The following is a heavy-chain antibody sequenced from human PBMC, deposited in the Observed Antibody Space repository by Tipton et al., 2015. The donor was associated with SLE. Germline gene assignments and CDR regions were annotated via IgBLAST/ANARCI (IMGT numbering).Heavy chain of an antibody. CDR3: TREGSDY. Sequence: RSLRLSCTASGFTFGDYAMSWVRQAPGKGLEWVGFIRSKAYGGTTEYAASVKGRLTISRDDSKSIAYLLMNSLKTEDTAVYYCTREGSDYWGQGTLVTVSS. CDR1: GFTFGDYA. J-gene: IGHJ4*02. CDR2: IRSKAYGGTT. V-gene: IGHV3-49*04.